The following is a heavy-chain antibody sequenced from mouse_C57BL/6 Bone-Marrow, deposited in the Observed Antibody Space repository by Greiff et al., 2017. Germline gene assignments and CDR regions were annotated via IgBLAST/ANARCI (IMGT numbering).Heavy chain of an antibody. Sequence: VQLQQSGAELVKPGASVKLSCKASGYTFTSYWMHWVKQRPGRGLEWIGRIDPNSGGTKYNEKFKSKATLTVDKPSSTAYMQLSSLTSEDSAVYYCAITTASPYYAMDYWGQGTSVTVSS. V-gene: IGHV1-72*01. D-gene: IGHD1-2*01. J-gene: IGHJ4*01. CDR2: IDPNSGGT. CDR1: GYTFTSYW. CDR3: AITTASPYYAMDY.